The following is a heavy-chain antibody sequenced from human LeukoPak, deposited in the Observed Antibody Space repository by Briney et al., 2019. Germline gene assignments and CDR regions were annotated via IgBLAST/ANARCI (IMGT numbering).Heavy chain of an antibody. D-gene: IGHD6-19*01. CDR2: IYYSGST. CDR1: GGSFSGYY. CDR3: ARDSASYSSGWYGTHYYYYGMDV. Sequence: SETLSLTCAVYGGSFSGYYWSWIRQPPGKGLEWIGYIYYSGSTNYNPSLKSRVTISVDTSKNQFSLKLSSVTAADTAVYYCARDSASYSSGWYGTHYYYYGMDVWGQGTTVTVSS. J-gene: IGHJ6*02. V-gene: IGHV4-59*01.